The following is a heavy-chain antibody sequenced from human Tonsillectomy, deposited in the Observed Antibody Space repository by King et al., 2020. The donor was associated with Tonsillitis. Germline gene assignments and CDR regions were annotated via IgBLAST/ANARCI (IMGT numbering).Heavy chain of an antibody. CDR1: AYTFTDYY. J-gene: IGHJ4*02. D-gene: IGHD4-17*01. CDR2: INPNTGDT. Sequence: QLVQSGAELKKPGASVRVSCRASAYTFTDYYIHWVRQAPGQGLEWMGRINPNTGDTNYAQKFQGKFTVTRDTSINTAYMELSRLRSDDSAMYYCARVQARYGDYSLDSWGQGTLVSVSS. V-gene: IGHV1-2*06. CDR3: ARVQARYGDYSLDS.